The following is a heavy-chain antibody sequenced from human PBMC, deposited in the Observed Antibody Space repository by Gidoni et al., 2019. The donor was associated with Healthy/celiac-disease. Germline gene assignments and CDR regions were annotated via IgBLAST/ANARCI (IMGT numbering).Heavy chain of an antibody. Sequence: GGSISSSSYYWGWIRQPPGKGLEWIGSIYYSGSTYYNPSLKSRVTTSVDTSKNQFSLKLSSVTAADTAVYYCARDGYSYGYGFDIWGQGTMVTVSS. CDR2: IYYSGST. CDR3: ARDGYSYGYGFDI. V-gene: IGHV4-39*02. CDR1: GGSISSSSYY. J-gene: IGHJ3*02. D-gene: IGHD5-18*01.